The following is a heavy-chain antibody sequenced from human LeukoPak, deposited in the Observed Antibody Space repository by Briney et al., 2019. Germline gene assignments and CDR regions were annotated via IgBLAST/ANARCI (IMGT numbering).Heavy chain of an antibody. CDR3: ARVSVAGTGPDS. CDR1: GDSVSSGNYY. CDR2: MSHSGHT. Sequence: SECLSLTCTVSGDSVSSGNYYWSWIRQPPGKGLEWIGFMSHSGHTASPPSLKSRVTISVDTSKNQFSLNLNSVTAADTAVYYCARVSVAGTGPDSWGQGTLATPSS. V-gene: IGHV4-61*01. D-gene: IGHD6-13*01. J-gene: IGHJ4*02.